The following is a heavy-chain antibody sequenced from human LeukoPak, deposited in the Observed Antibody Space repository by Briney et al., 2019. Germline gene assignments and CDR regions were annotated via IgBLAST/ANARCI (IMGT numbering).Heavy chain of an antibody. Sequence: GESLKISCKGSGYSFTSYWIGWVRQMPGKGLEWMGIIYPGDSDTRYSPSFQGQVTISADKSISTAYLQWSSLKASDTAMYYCARRGLEYYYGSGKAFDIWGQGTMVTVSS. CDR2: IYPGDSDT. CDR1: GYSFTSYW. CDR3: ARRGLEYYYGSGKAFDI. V-gene: IGHV5-51*01. J-gene: IGHJ3*02. D-gene: IGHD3-10*01.